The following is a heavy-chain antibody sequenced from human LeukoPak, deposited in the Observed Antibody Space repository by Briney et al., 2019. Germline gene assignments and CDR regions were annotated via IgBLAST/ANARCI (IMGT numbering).Heavy chain of an antibody. D-gene: IGHD2-15*01. J-gene: IGHJ6*03. Sequence: ASVKVSCKASGGTFSSYAISWVRQAPGQGLEWMGRIIPIFGTANYAQKFQGRVTITTDESTSTAYMELSSLRSEDTAVYYCASDAAKYCSGGSCYPSLGDYYYYMDVWGKGTTVTVSS. V-gene: IGHV1-69*05. CDR3: ASDAAKYCSGGSCYPSLGDYYYYMDV. CDR2: IIPIFGTA. CDR1: GGTFSSYA.